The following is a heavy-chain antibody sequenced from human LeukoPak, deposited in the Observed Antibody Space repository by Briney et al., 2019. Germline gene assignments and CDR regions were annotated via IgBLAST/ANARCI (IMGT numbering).Heavy chain of an antibody. CDR2: IRPGDGDT. CDR1: GYSFTKYY. J-gene: IGHJ4*02. Sequence: GASVKVSCKASGYSFTKYYIHWVRQAPGQGLEWMGIIRPGDGDTTNAQKFQGRVTMTRGTSTGTVYMQLTSLTSEDTAVYYCAREVGSTDHWGQGTLVTVS. V-gene: IGHV1-46*01. CDR3: AREVGSTDH. D-gene: IGHD1-26*01.